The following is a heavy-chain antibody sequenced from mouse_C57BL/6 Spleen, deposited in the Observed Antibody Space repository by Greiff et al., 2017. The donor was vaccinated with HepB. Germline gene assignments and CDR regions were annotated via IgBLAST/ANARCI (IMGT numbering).Heavy chain of an antibody. D-gene: IGHD2-4*01. CDR3: ARDPYDYAMDY. J-gene: IGHJ4*01. V-gene: IGHV5-16*01. Sequence: EVKLVESEGGLVQPGSSMKLSCTASGFTFSDYYMAWVRQVPEKGLEWVANINYDGSSTYYLDSLKSRFIISRDNAKNILYLQMSSLKSEDTATYYCARDPYDYAMDYWGQGTSVTVSS. CDR2: INYDGSST. CDR1: GFTFSDYY.